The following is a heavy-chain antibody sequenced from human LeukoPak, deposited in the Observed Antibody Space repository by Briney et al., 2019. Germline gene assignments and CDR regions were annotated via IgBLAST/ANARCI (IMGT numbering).Heavy chain of an antibody. CDR1: GYTFTSYD. CDR3: ARNRGSGGDY. Sequence: ASVKVSCKASGYTFTSYDINWVRQAPGQGLEWMGWMNPNSGDTGYPQKFQGRVTITRNTSISTAYMELSSLRSEDTAVYYCARNRGSGGDYWGQGTLVTVSS. J-gene: IGHJ4*02. V-gene: IGHV1-8*01. D-gene: IGHD6-25*01. CDR2: MNPNSGDT.